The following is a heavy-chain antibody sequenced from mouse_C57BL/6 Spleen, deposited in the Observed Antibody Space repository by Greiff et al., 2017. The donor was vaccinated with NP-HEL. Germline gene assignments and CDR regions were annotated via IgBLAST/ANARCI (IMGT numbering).Heavy chain of an antibody. J-gene: IGHJ4*01. CDR2: INPSSGYT. CDR1: GYTFTSYW. D-gene: IGHD2-10*01. Sequence: QVQLKESGAELAKPGASVQLSCKASGYTFTSYWMHWVNQRPGQGLEWIVYINPSSGYTKYNQKFKDKATLTADKSSSTAYMQLSSLTYEDSAVYYCSSYGNWAMDYWGQGTSVTVSS. CDR3: SSYGNWAMDY. V-gene: IGHV1-7*01.